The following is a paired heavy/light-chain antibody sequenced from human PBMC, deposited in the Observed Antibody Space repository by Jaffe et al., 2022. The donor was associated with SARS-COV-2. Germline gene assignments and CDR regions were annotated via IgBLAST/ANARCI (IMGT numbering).Heavy chain of an antibody. D-gene: IGHD6-6*01. CDR3: ARENIAGRTFDF. J-gene: IGHJ4*02. CDR2: IYYTGST. CDR1: GGSNSGGSYY. V-gene: IGHV4-31*03. Sequence: QVQLQESGPGLVKPSQTLSLTCIVSGGSNSGGSYYWSWIRQHPGRGLEWIGYIYYTGSTYYNPSLRSRVTISVDTSKNQFSLNLSSVTAADTAVYYCARENIAGRTFDFWGQGILVTVSS.
Light chain of an antibody. CDR3: QQANSFPRT. J-gene: IGKJ1*01. CDR2: AAS. Sequence: DIQMTQSPSSVSASVGDRVTITCRASQGISSWLAWYQQKPGKAPKLLIYAASSLQSGVPSRFSGSGSGTDFTLTISGLQPEDFATYYCQQANSFPRTFGQGTKVEIK. CDR1: QGISSW. V-gene: IGKV1-12*01.